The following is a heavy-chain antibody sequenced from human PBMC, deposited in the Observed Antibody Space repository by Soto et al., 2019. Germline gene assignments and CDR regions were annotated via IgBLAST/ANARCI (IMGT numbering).Heavy chain of an antibody. V-gene: IGHV3-23*01. CDR3: AKPPAANSGSFYRFDY. Sequence: GGSLRLSCAASGFSFSSYVMSWVRQAPGKGLEWVSGISGGGSTTYYADSVKGRFTVSRDNSKNTLYLQMSGLRAEDTAVYYCAKPPAANSGSFYRFDYWAQGTLVTVSS. J-gene: IGHJ4*02. CDR1: GFSFSSYV. CDR2: ISGGGSTT. D-gene: IGHD1-26*01.